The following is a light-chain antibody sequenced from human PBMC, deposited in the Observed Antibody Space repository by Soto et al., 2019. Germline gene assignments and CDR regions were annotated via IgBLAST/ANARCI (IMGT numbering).Light chain of an antibody. Sequence: KLSAATLSLKQRERATLSCRASQSVSSYLAWYQQKPGQAPRLLIYDASNRATGIPARFSGSGSGTDFTLTISSLEPEDFAVYYCQQRSNWPITFGQGTRLEI. V-gene: IGKV3-11*01. CDR2: DAS. J-gene: IGKJ5*01. CDR1: QSVSSY. CDR3: QQRSNWPIT.